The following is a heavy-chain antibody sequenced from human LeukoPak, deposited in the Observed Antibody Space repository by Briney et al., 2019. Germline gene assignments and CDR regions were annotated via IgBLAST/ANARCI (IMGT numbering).Heavy chain of an antibody. CDR1: GGSISSYY. Sequence: SETLSLTCTVSGGSISSYYWSWIRQPPGKGLEWIGYIYDSGTTNYNPSLKSRVTISVDTSKNQFSLKLTSVTAADTAVYYCARIQGWTYYGSGSQTWGQGTMVTVSS. V-gene: IGHV4-59*01. CDR3: ARIQGWTYYGSGSQT. J-gene: IGHJ3*01. CDR2: IYDSGTT. D-gene: IGHD3-10*01.